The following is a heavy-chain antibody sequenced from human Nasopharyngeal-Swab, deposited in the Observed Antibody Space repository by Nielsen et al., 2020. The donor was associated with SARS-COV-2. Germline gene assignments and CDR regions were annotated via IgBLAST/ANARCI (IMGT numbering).Heavy chain of an antibody. J-gene: IGHJ5*02. V-gene: IGHV3-21*01. CDR3: ARAMITFGGVISPFDP. CDR2: ISSSSSYI. CDR1: GFTFSSYS. D-gene: IGHD3-16*02. Sequence: GESLKLSCAASGFTFSSYSMNWVRQAPGKGLEWVSSISSSSSYIYYADSVKGRFTISRDNAKNSLYLQMNSLRAEDTAVYYCARAMITFGGVISPFDPWGQGTLVTVSS.